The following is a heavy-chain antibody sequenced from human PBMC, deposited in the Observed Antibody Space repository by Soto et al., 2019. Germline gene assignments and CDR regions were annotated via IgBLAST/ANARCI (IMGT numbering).Heavy chain of an antibody. D-gene: IGHD6-13*01. CDR3: ARELPPAPGSFREDALDI. CDR2: IIPIFGTT. Sequence: QVQLVQSGAELKKPGSSVKVSCQASGGTFSNYAISWVRQAPGQGLEWMGKIIPIFGTTNYAQNFRGRVTITADEYTTKASMELSSLRYDDTALYYCARELPPAPGSFREDALDIWGQGTMITVSS. V-gene: IGHV1-69*15. J-gene: IGHJ3*02. CDR1: GGTFSNYA.